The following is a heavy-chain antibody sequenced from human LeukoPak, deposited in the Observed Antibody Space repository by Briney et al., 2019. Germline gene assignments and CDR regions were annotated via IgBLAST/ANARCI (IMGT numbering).Heavy chain of an antibody. V-gene: IGHV1-69*13. CDR3: ARGWLAETTVVTPYNY. J-gene: IGHJ4*02. CDR2: ITPMFGTP. Sequence: GASVKVSCKASGGTFSNHDISWVRQAPGQGLEWMGGITPMFGTPSYAQKFQGRVTITADESTSTAYMELSSLRSEDTAVYYCARGWLAETTVVTPYNYWGQGTLVAVSS. CDR1: GGTFSNHD. D-gene: IGHD4-23*01.